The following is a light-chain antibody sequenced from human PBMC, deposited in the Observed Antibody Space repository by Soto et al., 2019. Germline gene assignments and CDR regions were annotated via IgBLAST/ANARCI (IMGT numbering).Light chain of an antibody. CDR1: QIINIW. Sequence: DIQMTQSPSTLSASVGDSVTITCRASQIINIWLAWYQQKPGKAPKLLIYKASSLESGVPSRFSGSGSGTEFTLTISSLQPDDFATYYCQQDNDYPYTFGQGTKLEIK. CDR2: KAS. CDR3: QQDNDYPYT. V-gene: IGKV1-5*03. J-gene: IGKJ2*01.